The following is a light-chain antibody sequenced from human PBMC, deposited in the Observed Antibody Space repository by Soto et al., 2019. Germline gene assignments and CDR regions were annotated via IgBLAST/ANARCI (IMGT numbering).Light chain of an antibody. Sequence: DIQMTQSPSTLSASVGDRVTITCRASQSLSTRLAWFQQKPGKAPKLLIYDASSLESGVPSRFSGSGSGTEFTLTISSLQPDDVATYYCQQYNSYWTYGQGTKVDIK. CDR3: QQYNSYWT. V-gene: IGKV1-5*01. CDR2: DAS. J-gene: IGKJ1*01. CDR1: QSLSTR.